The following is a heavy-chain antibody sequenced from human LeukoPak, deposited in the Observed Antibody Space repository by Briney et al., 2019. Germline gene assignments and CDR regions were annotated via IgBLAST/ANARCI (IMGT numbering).Heavy chain of an antibody. D-gene: IGHD3-3*01. V-gene: IGHV3-15*01. J-gene: IGHJ4*02. CDR3: TTDWSDYDFWSGSIGGGY. Sequence: KTDGGTTDYAAPVKGRFTISRDDSKNTLYLQMNSLKTEDTAVYYCTTDWSDYDFWSGSIGGGYWGQGTLVTVSS. CDR2: KTDGGTT.